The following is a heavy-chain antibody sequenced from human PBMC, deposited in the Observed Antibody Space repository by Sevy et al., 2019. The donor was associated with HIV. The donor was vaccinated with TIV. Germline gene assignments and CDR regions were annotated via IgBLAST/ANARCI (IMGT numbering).Heavy chain of an antibody. D-gene: IGHD3-22*01. Sequence: GGSLRLSCVASGFTFSSYWMNWVRQAPGKGLEWVANIKQDGGEKYHVGSVQGRFTISRDNTKKSVYLQMNRLRVEDKALYCCERGYYDTGGYQHFGGAFDVWGQGTMVTVSS. J-gene: IGHJ3*01. CDR1: GFTFSSYW. V-gene: IGHV3-7*01. CDR2: IKQDGGEK. CDR3: ERGYYDTGGYQHFGGAFDV.